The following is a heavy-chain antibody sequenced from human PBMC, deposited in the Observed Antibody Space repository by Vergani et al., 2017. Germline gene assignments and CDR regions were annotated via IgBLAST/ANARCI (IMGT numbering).Heavy chain of an antibody. D-gene: IGHD6-6*01. Sequence: QVQLQESGPGLVKPSQTLSLTCTVPGGSISSGSYYWSWIRQPAGKGLEWIGRIYTSGSTNYNPSLKSRVTMSVDTSKNQFSLKLSSVTAADTAVYYCARGLSSSAYYFDYWGQGTLVTVSS. J-gene: IGHJ4*02. CDR1: GGSISSGSYY. V-gene: IGHV4-61*02. CDR2: IYTSGST. CDR3: ARGLSSSAYYFDY.